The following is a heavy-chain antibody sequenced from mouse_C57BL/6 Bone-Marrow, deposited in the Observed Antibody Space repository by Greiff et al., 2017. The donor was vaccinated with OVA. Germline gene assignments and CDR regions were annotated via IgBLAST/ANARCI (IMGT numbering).Heavy chain of an antibody. V-gene: IGHV1-26*01. D-gene: IGHD1-1*01. CDR3: ARGATVVATRYWYFDV. CDR1: GYTFTDYY. Sequence: EVQLQQSGPELVKPGASVKISCKASGYTFTDYYMNWVKQSHGKSLEWIGDINPNNGGTSYNQKFKGKATLTVAKSSSAAYMELRSLTSEDSAVYYCARGATVVATRYWYFDVWGTGTTVTVSS. J-gene: IGHJ1*03. CDR2: INPNNGGT.